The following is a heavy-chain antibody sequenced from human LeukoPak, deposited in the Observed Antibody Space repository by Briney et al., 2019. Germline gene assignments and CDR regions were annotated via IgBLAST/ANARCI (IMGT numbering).Heavy chain of an antibody. V-gene: IGHV1-69*01. J-gene: IGHJ6*02. CDR2: IIPIFGTA. Sequence: SVKVSCKASGGIFSSYAISWVRQAPGQGLEWMGGIIPIFGTANYAQKFQGRVTITADESTSTAYMELSSLRSEDPAVYYCARLARYYYYGMDVWGQGTTVTVSS. CDR3: ARLARYYYYGMDV. CDR1: GGIFSSYA.